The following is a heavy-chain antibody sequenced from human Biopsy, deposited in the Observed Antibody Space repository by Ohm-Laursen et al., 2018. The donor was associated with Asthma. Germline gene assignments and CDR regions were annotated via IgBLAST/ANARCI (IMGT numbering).Heavy chain of an antibody. D-gene: IGHD3-9*01. J-gene: IGHJ3*01. CDR3: ARTYYDFLTGQVNDAFAL. CDR1: GYTFIHYA. V-gene: IGHV1-3*01. Sequence: SVKVSCKASGYTFIHYAIHWVRQAPGQRLEWMGWINAGNGNTKYSQKFQGRVTITRDTSASTTYMDLRSLRSEDTAMYYCARTYYDFLTGQVNDAFALWGQGTMVTVSS. CDR2: INAGNGNT.